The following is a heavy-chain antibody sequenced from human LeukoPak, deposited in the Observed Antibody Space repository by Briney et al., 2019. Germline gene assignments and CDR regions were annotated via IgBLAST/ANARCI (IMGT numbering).Heavy chain of an antibody. CDR3: ARERDYGDYLTLRYYYYGMDV. D-gene: IGHD4-17*01. J-gene: IGHJ6*02. Sequence: ASVKVSCKASGYTFTSYGISWVRQAPGQGLEWMGWISAYNGNTNYAQKLQGRVTMTTDTSTSTAYMELRSLRSDDTAVYYCARERDYGDYLTLRYYYYGMDVWGQGTTVTVSS. CDR2: ISAYNGNT. V-gene: IGHV1-18*01. CDR1: GYTFTSYG.